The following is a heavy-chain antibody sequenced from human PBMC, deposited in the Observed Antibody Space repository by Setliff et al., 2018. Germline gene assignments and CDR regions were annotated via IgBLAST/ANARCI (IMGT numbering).Heavy chain of an antibody. J-gene: IGHJ4*02. CDR1: GFSFTSFG. V-gene: IGHV1-18*01. CDR2: ISPYNEET. D-gene: IGHD5-12*01. Sequence: ASVKVSCKTSGFSFTSFGISWVRQAPGQGLEWMGWISPYNEETNYAEKFQGRVTMTTDTSTTTVYMEVASLRSDDTAVYYCVRGPGPSVVVAMPFDRWGQGTLVTVSS. CDR3: VRGPGPSVVVAMPFDR.